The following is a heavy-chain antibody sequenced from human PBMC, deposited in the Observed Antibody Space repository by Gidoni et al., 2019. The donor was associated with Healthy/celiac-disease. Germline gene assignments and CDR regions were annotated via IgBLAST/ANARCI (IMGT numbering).Heavy chain of an antibody. J-gene: IGHJ4*02. CDR3: TTRERRWLQTFDY. CDR2: IKSKTDGGTT. V-gene: IGHV3-15*01. D-gene: IGHD5-12*01. Sequence: EVQLVESGGGLVKPGGSLRLSCAASGFTFSNAWMSWGRQAPGKGLEWVGRIKSKTDGGTTDYAAPVKGRFTISRDDSKNTLYLQMNSLKTEDTAVYYCTTRERRWLQTFDYWGQGTLVTVSS. CDR1: GFTFSNAW.